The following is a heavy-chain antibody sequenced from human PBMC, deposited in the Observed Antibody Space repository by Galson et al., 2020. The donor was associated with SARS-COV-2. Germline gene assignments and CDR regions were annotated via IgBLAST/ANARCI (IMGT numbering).Heavy chain of an antibody. CDR1: GFTYGDYA. J-gene: IGHJ6*02. V-gene: IGHV3-49*03. CDR2: IRSTVYGGTT. D-gene: IGHD3-3*01. CDR3: ARSYDFWSGDAGTVDHYYYYGVDV. Sequence: GESLKISCRASGFTYGDYAMSWFRQAPGKGLEWVGLIRSTVYGGTTQYAASVKGRITISRDDSKNIAYVQINSLKTEDTAVYYCARSYDFWSGDAGTVDHYYYYGVDVWGQGTTVTVSS.